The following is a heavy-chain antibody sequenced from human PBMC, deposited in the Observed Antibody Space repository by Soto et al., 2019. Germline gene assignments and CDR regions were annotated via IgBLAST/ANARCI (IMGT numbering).Heavy chain of an antibody. CDR2: IFSNDEK. CDR3: ARRVDSSGYYTNDY. D-gene: IGHD3-22*01. J-gene: IGHJ4*02. CDR1: GFSLSNARMG. Sequence: QVTLKESGPVLVKPTETLTLTCTVSGFSLSNARMGVSWIRQPPGKALEWLAHIFSNDEKSYSTSLKSRLTIPKDTSTSQVVLTMTHMDPVDTATYYCARRVDSSGYYTNDYWGQGTLVTVSS. V-gene: IGHV2-26*01.